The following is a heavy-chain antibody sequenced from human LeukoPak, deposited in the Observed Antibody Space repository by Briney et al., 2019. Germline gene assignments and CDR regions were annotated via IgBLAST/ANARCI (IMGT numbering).Heavy chain of an antibody. CDR1: GGSISPYY. CDR3: ARFLVTHHYYYYYGMDV. CDR2: VYYSGST. J-gene: IGHJ6*02. Sequence: NPSETLSLTCTVSGGSISPYYWSWIRQPPGKGLEWIGYVYYSGSTNYNPSLKSRVTISVDTSKNQFSLKLSSVTAADTAVYYCARFLVTHHYYYYYGMDVWGQGTTVTVSS. V-gene: IGHV4-59*01. D-gene: IGHD2/OR15-2a*01.